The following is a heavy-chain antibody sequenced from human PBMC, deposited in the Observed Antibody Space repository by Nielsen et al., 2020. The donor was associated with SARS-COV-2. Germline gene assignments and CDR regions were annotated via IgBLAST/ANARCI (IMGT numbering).Heavy chain of an antibody. Sequence: ASVKVSCKASGYTFTSYAMNWVRQAPGQGLEWMGWINTNTGNPTYAQGFTGRFVFSLDTSVSTAYLQISSLKAEDTAVYYCARGRSTMVRGVMASYYYYGMDVWGQGTTVTVSS. CDR3: ARGRSTMVRGVMASYYYYGMDV. CDR1: GYTFTSYA. D-gene: IGHD3-10*01. V-gene: IGHV7-4-1*02. CDR2: INTNTGNP. J-gene: IGHJ6*02.